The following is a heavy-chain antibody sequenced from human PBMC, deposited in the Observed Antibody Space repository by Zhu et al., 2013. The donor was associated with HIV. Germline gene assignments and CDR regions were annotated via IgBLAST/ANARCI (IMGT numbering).Heavy chain of an antibody. D-gene: IGHD6-25*01. Sequence: QVQLIQSGTEVKKPGASVMVSCKTSGYTFIGYYMHWVRQAPGQGFEWVGWINPDSGGTAFAKKFQGRVIMTRDTSTTTAYMQMTSLRSDDTAVYYCARDERALDVWGQGTMVTVSS. CDR2: INPDSGGT. CDR1: GYTFIGYY. J-gene: IGHJ3*01. CDR3: ARDERALDV. V-gene: IGHV1-2*02.